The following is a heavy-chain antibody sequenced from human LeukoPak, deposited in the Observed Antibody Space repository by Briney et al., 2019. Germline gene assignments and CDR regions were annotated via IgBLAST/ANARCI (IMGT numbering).Heavy chain of an antibody. V-gene: IGHV3-9*01. CDR2: ISRDGVSM. CDR1: GFSFDKYA. Sequence: GGSLRLSCVASGFSFDKYAMHWVRQAPGKGPEWVSGISRDGVSMDYADSVTGRFTISRDNAKKSLYLQMNSLRAEDTAVYYCARVNLPAAIRDWGQGTLVTVSS. CDR3: ARVNLPAAIRD. D-gene: IGHD2-2*01. J-gene: IGHJ4*02.